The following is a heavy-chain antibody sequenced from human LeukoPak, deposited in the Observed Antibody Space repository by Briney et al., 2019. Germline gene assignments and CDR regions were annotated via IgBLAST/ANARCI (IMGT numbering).Heavy chain of an antibody. J-gene: IGHJ3*02. CDR2: ISSSSIYI. CDR3: ARGRDGYNLVDAFDI. V-gene: IGHV3-21*01. Sequence: GGSLRFSCAASGFPFSINAMTWVRQAPGKGLEWVSSISSSSIYIYYADSLKGRFTISRDNAKNSLYLQMNSLRAEDTAVYYCARGRDGYNLVDAFDIWGQGIMVTVSS. CDR1: GFPFSINA. D-gene: IGHD5-24*01.